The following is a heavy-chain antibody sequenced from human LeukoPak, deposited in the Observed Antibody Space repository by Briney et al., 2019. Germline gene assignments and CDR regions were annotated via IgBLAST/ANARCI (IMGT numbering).Heavy chain of an antibody. D-gene: IGHD3-10*01. CDR1: GFSFRTFW. V-gene: IGHV3-74*01. CDR2: INGDGSST. J-gene: IGHJ4*02. Sequence: QAGGSLRLSYAASGFSFRTFWMHWLRQVPGKGLVWVSRINGDGSSTTYADSVKGRFTISRDNAKNTLYLQMNSLRAEDTAVYYCVSDSGGRSGGDSWGQGTLVTVSS. CDR3: VSDSGGRSGGDS.